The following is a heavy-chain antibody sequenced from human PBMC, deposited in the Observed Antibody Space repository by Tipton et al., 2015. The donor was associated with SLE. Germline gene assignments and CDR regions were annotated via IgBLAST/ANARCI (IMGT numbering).Heavy chain of an antibody. Sequence: GSLRLSCAASGFTFSSYGMSWVRQAPGKGLEWVSAISGSGGSTYYADSVKGRFTISRDNSKKTLYLQMTSLRVEDTAVYYCAKGGAGDYWGQGTLVTVSS. CDR2: ISGSGGST. CDR1: GFTFSSYG. CDR3: AKGGAGDY. J-gene: IGHJ4*02. V-gene: IGHV3-23*01. D-gene: IGHD3-16*01.